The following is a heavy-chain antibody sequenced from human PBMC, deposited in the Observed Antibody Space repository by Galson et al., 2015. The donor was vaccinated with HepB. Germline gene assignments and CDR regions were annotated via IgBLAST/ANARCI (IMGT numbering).Heavy chain of an antibody. CDR3: ARDPRHSHGMDFDY. D-gene: IGHD5-18*01. V-gene: IGHV6-1*01. CDR1: GDSVSSKYVA. J-gene: IGHJ4*02. Sequence: CAISGDSVSSKYVAWHWIRQSPSRGLEWLGRTYYRSRWFYDYAVSVKSRTTINADTSKNQFSLQMTSVTPEDTAVYYCARDPRHSHGMDFDYWGQGTPVTVSS. CDR2: TYYRSRWFY.